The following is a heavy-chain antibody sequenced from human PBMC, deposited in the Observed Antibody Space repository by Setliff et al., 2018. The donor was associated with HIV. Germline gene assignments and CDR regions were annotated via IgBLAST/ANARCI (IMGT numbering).Heavy chain of an antibody. CDR1: GYRFTDYY. CDR3: ARSTTAD. D-gene: IGHD4-17*01. CDR2: IYPNTGGT. Sequence: ASVKVSCKTFGYRFTDYYIHWVRQAPGQGLEWMGWIYPNTGGTNYAQKFQGRLTMTRDTSISTAYMELSRLRSDDTAVYYCARSTTADWGQGTMVTVSS. V-gene: IGHV1-2*02. J-gene: IGHJ4*02.